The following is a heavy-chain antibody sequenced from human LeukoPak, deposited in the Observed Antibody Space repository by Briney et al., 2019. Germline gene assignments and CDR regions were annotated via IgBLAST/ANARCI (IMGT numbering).Heavy chain of an antibody. CDR3: AREGKWLQLRYFDY. CDR1: GFIFNSYA. J-gene: IGHJ4*02. D-gene: IGHD5-24*01. Sequence: GGSLRLFCVGSGFIFNSYAMTWVRQAPGKGLEWVSYISSSSSTIYYADSVKGRFTISRDTSNNTLYLQMNSLRADDTAVYYCAREGKWLQLRYFDYWGQGTLVTVSS. CDR2: ISSSSSTI. V-gene: IGHV3-48*01.